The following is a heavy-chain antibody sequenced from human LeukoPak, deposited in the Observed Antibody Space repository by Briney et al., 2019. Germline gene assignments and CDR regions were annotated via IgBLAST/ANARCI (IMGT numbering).Heavy chain of an antibody. CDR1: GFTFSSYA. Sequence: PGGSLRLSCAASGFTFSSYAMSWVRQAPGKGLEWVSAICGSGGSTYYADSVKGRFTISRDNSKNTLYLQMNSLRAEDTAVYHCAKGPNAPTYYYYYMDVWGKGTTVTVSS. CDR2: ICGSGGST. J-gene: IGHJ6*03. V-gene: IGHV3-23*01. D-gene: IGHD2-2*01. CDR3: AKGPNAPTYYYYYMDV.